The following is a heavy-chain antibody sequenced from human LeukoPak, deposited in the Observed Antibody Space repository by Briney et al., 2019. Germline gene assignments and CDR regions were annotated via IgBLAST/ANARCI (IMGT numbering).Heavy chain of an antibody. CDR1: GGSFSGYY. Sequence: SETLSLTCAVYGGSFSGYYWSWIRQPPGKGLEWIGEINHSGSTNYNPSLKSRVTISVDTSKNQFSLKLSSVTAADTAVYYCASHRNIRWELLPPPYYFDYWGQGTLVTVSS. D-gene: IGHD1-26*01. CDR3: ASHRNIRWELLPPPYYFDY. V-gene: IGHV4-34*01. CDR2: INHSGST. J-gene: IGHJ4*02.